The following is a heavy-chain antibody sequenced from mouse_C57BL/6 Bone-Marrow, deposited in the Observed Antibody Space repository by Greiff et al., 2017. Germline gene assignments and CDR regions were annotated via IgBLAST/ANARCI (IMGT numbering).Heavy chain of an antibody. CDR2: ISSGGSYT. D-gene: IGHD1-1*01. J-gene: IGHJ3*01. V-gene: IGHV5-6*01. CDR3: ARPYYYGSSYCFAY. Sequence: EVQLQESGGDLVKPGGSLKLSCAASGFTFSSYGMSWVRQTPDKRLEWVATISSGGSYTYYPDSVKGRFTISRDNAKNTLYLQMSSLKSEDTAMYYCARPYYYGSSYCFAYWGQGTLVTVSA. CDR1: GFTFSSYG.